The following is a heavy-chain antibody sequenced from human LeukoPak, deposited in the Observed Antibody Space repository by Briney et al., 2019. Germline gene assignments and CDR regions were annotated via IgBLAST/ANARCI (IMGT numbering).Heavy chain of an antibody. D-gene: IGHD1-26*01. CDR1: GYTFSTYG. CDR3: ARYGSFSHFDL. V-gene: IGHV1-46*01. CDR2: INPSGGST. J-gene: IGHJ2*01. Sequence: GASVKVSCKASGYTFSTYGISWVRQAPGQGLGWMGIINPSGGSTSYAQKFQGRVTMTRDTSTSTVYMELSSLRSEDTAVYYCARYGSFSHFDLWGRGTLVTVSS.